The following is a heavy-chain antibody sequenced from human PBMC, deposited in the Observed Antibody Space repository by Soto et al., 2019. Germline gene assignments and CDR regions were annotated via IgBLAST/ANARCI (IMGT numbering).Heavy chain of an antibody. CDR3: AKARSVRGYCSGGSCPDWYFDY. CDR1: GLTFSSYA. J-gene: IGHJ4*02. CDR2: ISGSGGST. Sequence: EVQLLESGGGLVQPGGSLRLSCAASGLTFSSYAMSWVRQAPGKGLEWVSAISGSGGSTYYADSVKGRFTISRDNSKNTLYRQMSSLRAEDTAVYYCAKARSVRGYCSGGSCPDWYFDYWGQGTLVTVSS. D-gene: IGHD2-15*01. V-gene: IGHV3-23*01.